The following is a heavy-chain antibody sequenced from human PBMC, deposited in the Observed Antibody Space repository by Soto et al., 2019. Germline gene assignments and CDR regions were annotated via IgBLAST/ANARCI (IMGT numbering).Heavy chain of an antibody. V-gene: IGHV5-10-1*01. CDR1: GYSFTSYW. D-gene: IGHD3-22*01. CDR2: IDPSDSYT. Sequence: PGESLKISCKGSGYSFTSYWISWVRQMPGKGLEWMGRIDPSDSYTNYSPSFQGHVTISADKSISTAYLQWSSLKASDTAMYYCASSYYYDSSGYPPVAAADTGYYYGMDVWGQGTTVTVSS. CDR3: ASSYYYDSSGYPPVAAADTGYYYGMDV. J-gene: IGHJ6*02.